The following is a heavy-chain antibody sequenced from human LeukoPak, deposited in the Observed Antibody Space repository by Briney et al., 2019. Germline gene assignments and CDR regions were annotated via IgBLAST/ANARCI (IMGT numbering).Heavy chain of an antibody. V-gene: IGHV3-23*01. CDR2: ISGCGAGT. CDR3: VRDGGRGDFDY. J-gene: IGHJ4*02. Sequence: GGSLRLSCAVSGFTFSSYAMNWVRQAPGKGLEWVSGISGCGAGTYYADSVKGRFTISRDNSKNSLYLQMNSLRAEDTAVYYCVRDGGRGDFDYWGQGTLVTVSS. CDR1: GFTFSSYA. D-gene: IGHD1-14*01.